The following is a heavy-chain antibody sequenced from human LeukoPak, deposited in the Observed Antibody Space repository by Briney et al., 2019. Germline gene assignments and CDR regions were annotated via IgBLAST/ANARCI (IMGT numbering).Heavy chain of an antibody. CDR1: GFTFSYYA. D-gene: IGHD3-10*01. Sequence: GGSLRLSCAASGFTFSYYAMHWVRQAPGKGLEWVAVISYDGSNEYYADSVKGRFTISRDNSKNTLSLQMNTLRPEDTAVYYCARPIDNGSGSYYFDYWGQGTLVTVSS. CDR2: ISYDGSNE. CDR3: ARPIDNGSGSYYFDY. V-gene: IGHV3-30-3*01. J-gene: IGHJ4*02.